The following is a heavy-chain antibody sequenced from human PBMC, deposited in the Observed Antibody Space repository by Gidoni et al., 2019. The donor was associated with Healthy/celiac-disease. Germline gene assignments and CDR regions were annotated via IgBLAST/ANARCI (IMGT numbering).Heavy chain of an antibody. CDR1: GFTFDDYA. CDR3: AKELDYYDSSGDPQPFDY. CDR2: ISWNSGSI. Sequence: EVQLVESGGGLVQPGRSLRLSCAASGFTFDDYAMHWVRQAPGKGLEWVSGISWNSGSIGDADSVKGRFTISRDNAKNSLYLQMNSLRAEDTALYYCAKELDYYDSSGDPQPFDYWGQGTLVTVSS. V-gene: IGHV3-9*01. J-gene: IGHJ4*02. D-gene: IGHD3-22*01.